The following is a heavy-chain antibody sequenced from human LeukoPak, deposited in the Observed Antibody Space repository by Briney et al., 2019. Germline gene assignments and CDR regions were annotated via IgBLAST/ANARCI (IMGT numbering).Heavy chain of an antibody. D-gene: IGHD6-13*01. J-gene: IGHJ4*02. CDR1: GYTFTSYY. Sequence: ASVKVSCKASGYTFTSYYMHWVRQAPGQGLEWMGIINPSGGSTSYAQKFQGRVTITRDTSASTAYMELSSLRSEDTAVYYCARDWAYSSSWYYFDYWGQGTLVTVSS. CDR2: INPSGGST. CDR3: ARDWAYSSSWYYFDY. V-gene: IGHV1-46*01.